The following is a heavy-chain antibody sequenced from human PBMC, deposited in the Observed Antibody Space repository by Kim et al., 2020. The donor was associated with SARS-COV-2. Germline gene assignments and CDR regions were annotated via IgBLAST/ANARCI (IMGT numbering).Heavy chain of an antibody. D-gene: IGHD3-10*01. Sequence: QKFQARVTITRDTSASTAYMELSSLRSEDTAVYYCARDLRFGELKGFDPWGQGTLVTVSS. CDR3: ARDLRFGELKGFDP. V-gene: IGHV1-3*01. J-gene: IGHJ5*02.